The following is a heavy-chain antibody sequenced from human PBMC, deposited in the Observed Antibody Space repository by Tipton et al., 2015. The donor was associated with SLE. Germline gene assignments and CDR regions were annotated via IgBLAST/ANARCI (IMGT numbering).Heavy chain of an antibody. CDR3: AILPCSSTSCHTLYDY. Sequence: TLSLTCTVSGGSISSYYLGWIRQPPGKGLEWIGSIYYSGSTYYNPSLKSRVTISVDTSKNQFSLKLSSVTAADTAVYYCAILPCSSTSCHTLYDYWGQGTLVTVSS. D-gene: IGHD2-2*02. J-gene: IGHJ4*02. CDR2: IYYSGST. CDR1: GGSISSYY. V-gene: IGHV4-39*07.